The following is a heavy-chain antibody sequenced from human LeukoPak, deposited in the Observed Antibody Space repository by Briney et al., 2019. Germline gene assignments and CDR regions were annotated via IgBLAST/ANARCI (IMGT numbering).Heavy chain of an antibody. V-gene: IGHV4-59*01. Sequence: SETLSLTCTVSGGSISSYYWSWIRQPPGKGLEWIGYIYYSGSTNYNPSLKSRVTISVDTSKNQFSLKLSSVTAADTAVYYCARMGTYYDILTGYYPVDYWGQGTLVTVSS. CDR1: GGSISSYY. CDR2: IYYSGST. D-gene: IGHD3-9*01. CDR3: ARMGTYYDILTGYYPVDY. J-gene: IGHJ4*02.